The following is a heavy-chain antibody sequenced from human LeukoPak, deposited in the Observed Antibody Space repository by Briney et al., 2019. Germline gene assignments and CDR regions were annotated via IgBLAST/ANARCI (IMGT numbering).Heavy chain of an antibody. Sequence: GRSLRLSCAASGFIFSTYGMHWVRQPPGKGLEWVAVVWSGGNNKYYSDSVRGRFTISRDNSKNTLYLQMNSLRAEDTAVYYCAKDGQVGAIGYFDYRGQGTLVTVSS. CDR1: GFIFSTYG. CDR2: VWSGGNNK. D-gene: IGHD1-26*01. CDR3: AKDGQVGAIGYFDY. J-gene: IGHJ4*02. V-gene: IGHV3-33*06.